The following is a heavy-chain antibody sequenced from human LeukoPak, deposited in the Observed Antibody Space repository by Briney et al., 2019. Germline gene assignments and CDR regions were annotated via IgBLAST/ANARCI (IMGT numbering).Heavy chain of an antibody. CDR2: IYYSGST. CDR3: ASTAAAGNNDAFDI. Sequence: SETLSLTCAVSGYSISSSNWWGWIRQPPGKGLEWIGYIYYSGSTYYNPSLKSRVTMSVDTSKNQFSLKLSSVTAVDTTVYYCASTAAAGNNDAFDIWGQGTMVTVPS. CDR1: GYSISSSNW. D-gene: IGHD6-13*01. V-gene: IGHV4-28*01. J-gene: IGHJ3*02.